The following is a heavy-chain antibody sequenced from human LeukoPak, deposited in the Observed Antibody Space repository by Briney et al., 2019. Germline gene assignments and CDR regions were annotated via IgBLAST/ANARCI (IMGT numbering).Heavy chain of an antibody. J-gene: IGHJ4*02. CDR2: IHRGGNT. CDR1: GFTVSGNY. V-gene: IGHV3-66*01. D-gene: IGHD3-10*01. Sequence: GGSLRLSCAASGFTVSGNYMSWVRQAPGKGLEWLSVIHRGGNTYYADSVKGRFTTSRDSSKNTVFLQMDSLRAEDTAVYYCARDPGYGLGVDYGDYWGQGTLVTVSS. CDR3: ARDPGYGLGVDYGDY.